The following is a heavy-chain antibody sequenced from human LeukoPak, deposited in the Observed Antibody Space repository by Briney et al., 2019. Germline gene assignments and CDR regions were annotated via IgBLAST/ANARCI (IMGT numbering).Heavy chain of an antibody. CDR3: AREGLPRQWLILKNPFDY. D-gene: IGHD6-19*01. Sequence: EASVKVSCKASGYTFTSYGISWVRQAPGQGLEWMAWISAYNGNTNYAQKLQGTVTMTTDTSTSTAYQELRSLRSDDTAVYYCAREGLPRQWLILKNPFDYWGQGPLVTVSS. CDR2: ISAYNGNT. CDR1: GYTFTSYG. V-gene: IGHV1-18*01. J-gene: IGHJ4*02.